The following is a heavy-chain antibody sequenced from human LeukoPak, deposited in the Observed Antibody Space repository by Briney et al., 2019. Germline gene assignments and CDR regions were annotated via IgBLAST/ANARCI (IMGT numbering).Heavy chain of an antibody. CDR2: IYYSGST. V-gene: IGHV4-39*01. J-gene: IGHJ4*02. CDR3: ARREVAHNPFDY. Sequence: SETLSLTCTVSGGSISSSSCYWGWIRQPPGKGLEWIGSIYYSGSTYYNPSLKSRVTISVDTSKNQFSLKLSSVTAADTAVYYCARREVAHNPFDYWGQGTLVTVSS. CDR1: GGSISSSSCY. D-gene: IGHD2-15*01.